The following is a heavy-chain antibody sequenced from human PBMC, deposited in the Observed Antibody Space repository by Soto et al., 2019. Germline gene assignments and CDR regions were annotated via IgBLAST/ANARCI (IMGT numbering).Heavy chain of an antibody. V-gene: IGHV3-21*01. D-gene: IGHD6-13*01. CDR1: GFPFSSYS. CDR2: ISSSSSYI. J-gene: IGHJ6*02. CDR3: ARDETRSSSWIYGYYGMDV. Sequence: GGSLRLSCAASGFPFSSYSMNWVRPAPGKGLEWVSSISSSSSYIYYADSVKGRFTISRDNAKNSLYLQMNSLRAEDTAAYYCARDETRSSSWIYGYYGMDVWGQGTTVTVSS.